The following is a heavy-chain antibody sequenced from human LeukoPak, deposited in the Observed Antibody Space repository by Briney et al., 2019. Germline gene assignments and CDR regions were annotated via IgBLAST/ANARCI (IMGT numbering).Heavy chain of an antibody. CDR2: ISGSGGST. Sequence: GGSLRLSCAASGFTFSSYAMSWVRQAPGKGLEWVSAISGSGGSTYYADSVKGRFTISRDNSKNTLYLQMNSLRAEDTAVYYCAKAGYYYGSGSYYNGYYFDYWGQGTLVTVSS. CDR1: GFTFSSYA. J-gene: IGHJ4*02. V-gene: IGHV3-23*01. CDR3: AKAGYYYGSGSYYNGYYFDY. D-gene: IGHD3-10*01.